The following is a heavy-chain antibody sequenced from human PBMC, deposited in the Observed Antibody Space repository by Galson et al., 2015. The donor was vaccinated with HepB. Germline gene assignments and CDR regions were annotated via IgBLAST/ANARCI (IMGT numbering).Heavy chain of an antibody. J-gene: IGHJ4*02. V-gene: IGHV4-59*01. CDR1: GGSINNYF. CDR3: VGSYSSSWHTPYYFDY. D-gene: IGHD6-13*01. CDR2: IYYSGSS. Sequence: TLSLTCTVSGGSINNYFWSWIRQPPGKGLEWIGYIYYSGSSNYNPSLKSRVTISVDTSKNQFSLKLSSVTAADTAVYYCVGSYSSSWHTPYYFDYWGQGTLVTVSS.